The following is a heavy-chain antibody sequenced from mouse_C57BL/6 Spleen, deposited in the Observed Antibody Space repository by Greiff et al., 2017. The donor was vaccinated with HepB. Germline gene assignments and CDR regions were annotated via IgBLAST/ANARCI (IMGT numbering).Heavy chain of an antibody. J-gene: IGHJ3*01. V-gene: IGHV1-82*01. CDR2: IYPGDGDT. Sequence: VQLQQSGPELVKPGASVKISCKASGYAFSSSRMNWVKQRPGKGLEWIGRIYPGDGDTNYNGKFKGKATLTADKSSSTAYMQLSSLTSEDSAVYFCARDGGSSWFAYWGQGTLVTVSA. D-gene: IGHD1-1*01. CDR1: GYAFSSSR. CDR3: ARDGGSSWFAY.